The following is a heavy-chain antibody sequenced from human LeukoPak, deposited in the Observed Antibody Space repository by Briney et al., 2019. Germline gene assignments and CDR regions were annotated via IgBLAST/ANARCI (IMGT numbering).Heavy chain of an antibody. CDR1: GGSISSGGYY. CDR2: IYHSGST. Sequence: SETLSLTCTVSGGSISSGGYYWSWIRQPPGKGLEWIGYIYHSGSTYYNPSLKSRVTISVDRSKNQFSLKLSSVTAADTAVYYCARAKAPYSSSWYGNNWFDPWGQGTLVTVSS. D-gene: IGHD6-13*01. J-gene: IGHJ5*02. CDR3: ARAKAPYSSSWYGNNWFDP. V-gene: IGHV4-30-2*01.